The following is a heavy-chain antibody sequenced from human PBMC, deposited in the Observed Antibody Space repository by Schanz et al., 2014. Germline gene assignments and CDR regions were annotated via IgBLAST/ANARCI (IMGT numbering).Heavy chain of an antibody. CDR2: IIPITGIT. J-gene: IGHJ6*02. CDR3: ARLLGYSYGHYYYYGMDV. CDR1: GDTFRSYT. V-gene: IGHV1-69*02. Sequence: QVQLVQSGAEVKKPGSSVKVSCKASGDTFRSYTINWVRHAPGQGLEWMGRIIPITGITNYAQKFQGRVTFTADKSTSTAYMELSSLRSEDTAVYYCARLLGYSYGHYYYYGMDVWGQGTTVTVSS. D-gene: IGHD5-18*01.